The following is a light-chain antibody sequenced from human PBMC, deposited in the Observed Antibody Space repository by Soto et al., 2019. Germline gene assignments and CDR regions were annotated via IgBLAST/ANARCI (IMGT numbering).Light chain of an antibody. CDR1: QSVSSN. Sequence: EIVMTQSPATLSVSPGEGATLSCRASQSVSSNLAWYQHKPGQAPRLLIYDASNRATGIPARFSGSGSGTDFTLTISSLEPEDFAVYYCQQRSNWPPWTFGQGTKVDIK. V-gene: IGKV3-11*01. CDR2: DAS. CDR3: QQRSNWPPWT. J-gene: IGKJ1*01.